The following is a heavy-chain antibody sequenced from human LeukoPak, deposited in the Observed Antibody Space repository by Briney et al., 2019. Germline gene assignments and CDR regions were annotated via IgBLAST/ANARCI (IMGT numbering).Heavy chain of an antibody. J-gene: IGHJ5*02. CDR1: GGSFSGYY. Sequence: SETLSLTCAVYGGSFSGYYWSWIRQPPGKGLEWIGEINHSGSTNYNPSLKSRVTISVDTSKNQFSLKLSSVTAADTAVYYCARTRIAASRPRRGLWFDPWGQGTLVTVSS. CDR2: INHSGST. D-gene: IGHD6-6*01. CDR3: ARTRIAASRPRRGLWFDP. V-gene: IGHV4-34*01.